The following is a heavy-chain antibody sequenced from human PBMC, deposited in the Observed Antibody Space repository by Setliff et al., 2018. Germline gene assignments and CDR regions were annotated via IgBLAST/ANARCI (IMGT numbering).Heavy chain of an antibody. CDR1: GYSISSGYI. D-gene: IGHD3-22*01. V-gene: IGHV4-38-2*02. CDR2: IGHTGSI. J-gene: IGHJ4*02. Sequence: PSETLSLTCTVSGYSISSGYIWGWIRQPPGKGLEWVGNIGHTGSINYNPSLKSRVTISVDTSKNQFSLKLSSVTAADTAVYYCAARGYYDSSGLYYFDYWGQGTLVTVSS. CDR3: AARGYYDSSGLYYFDY.